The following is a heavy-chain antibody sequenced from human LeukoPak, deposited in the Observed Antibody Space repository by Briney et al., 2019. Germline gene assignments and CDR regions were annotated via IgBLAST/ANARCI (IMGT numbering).Heavy chain of an antibody. CDR3: ARDTGYSSSWYYGDFDY. D-gene: IGHD6-13*01. Sequence: ASVKVSCKASGYTFTGYYMHWVRQAPGQGLEWMGRINPNSGGTNYAQKFQGRVTMTRDTSISTAYMELSRLRSDDTAVYYCARDTGYSSSWYYGDFDYWGQGTLVIVSS. CDR2: INPNSGGT. V-gene: IGHV1-2*06. CDR1: GYTFTGYY. J-gene: IGHJ4*02.